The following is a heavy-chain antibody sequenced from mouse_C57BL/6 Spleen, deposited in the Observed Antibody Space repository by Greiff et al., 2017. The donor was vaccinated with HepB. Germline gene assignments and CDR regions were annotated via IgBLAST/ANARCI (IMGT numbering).Heavy chain of an antibody. CDR2: INPNYGTT. CDR1: GYSFTDYN. CDR3: ANYYGSTWYFDV. J-gene: IGHJ1*03. V-gene: IGHV1-39*01. Sequence: EVQLQQSGPELVKPGASVKISCKASGYSFTDYNMNWVKQSNGKSLEWIGVINPNYGTTSYNQKFKGKATLTVDQSSSTAYMQLNSLTSEDAAVYYCANYYGSTWYFDVWGTGTTVTVSS. D-gene: IGHD1-1*01.